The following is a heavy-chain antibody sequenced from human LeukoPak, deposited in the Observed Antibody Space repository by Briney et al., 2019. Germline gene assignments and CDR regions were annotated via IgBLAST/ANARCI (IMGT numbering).Heavy chain of an antibody. V-gene: IGHV3-30-3*01. CDR1: GFTSSSYA. Sequence: GRSLRLSCAASGFTSSSYAMHWVRQAPGKGLEWVAVISYDGSNKYYADSVKGRFTISRDNSKNTLYLQMNSLRAEDTAVYYCARDLWQFGIAARPVDYWGQGTLVTVSS. J-gene: IGHJ4*02. CDR3: ARDLWQFGIAARPVDY. CDR2: ISYDGSNK. D-gene: IGHD6-6*01.